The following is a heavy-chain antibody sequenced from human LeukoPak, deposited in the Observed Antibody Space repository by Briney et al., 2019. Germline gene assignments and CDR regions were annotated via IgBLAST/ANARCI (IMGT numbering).Heavy chain of an antibody. J-gene: IGHJ4*02. CDR3: APHPSSAY. V-gene: IGHV3-53*01. CDR1: GFSVSSNY. D-gene: IGHD6-6*01. Sequence: GSLRLSCADSGFSVSSNYMSWVRQTPGKGLECVSLIYSGGNTYYADSVKGRCTISRDHSKNTLYLQMNTLRAEDTAVYYCAPHPSSAYWGRGTLVTVSS. CDR2: IYSGGNT.